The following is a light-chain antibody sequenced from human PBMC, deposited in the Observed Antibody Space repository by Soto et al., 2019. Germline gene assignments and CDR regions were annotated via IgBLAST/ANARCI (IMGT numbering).Light chain of an antibody. CDR2: GAS. Sequence: EVVLTQSPGTLSLSPGERATLSCRASQSVGSSYLAWYQQKFGQAPRLLIYGASSRATGIPDRFSGSGSGTDFTLTISRLEPEDFAVYYCQQYGGSPPYTFGQGTKLEIK. CDR1: QSVGSSY. CDR3: QQYGGSPPYT. J-gene: IGKJ2*01. V-gene: IGKV3-20*01.